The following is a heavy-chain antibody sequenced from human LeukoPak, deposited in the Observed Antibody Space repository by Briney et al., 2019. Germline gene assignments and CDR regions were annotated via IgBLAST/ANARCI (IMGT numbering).Heavy chain of an antibody. Sequence: ASVKVSCKASGGTFSSYAISWVRQAPGQGLEWMGWINPNSGGTNYAQKFQGRVTMTRDTSISTAYMELSRMRSDDTAVYYCARPPSAELEPYNWFDPWGQGTLVTVSS. V-gene: IGHV1-2*02. J-gene: IGHJ5*02. CDR3: ARPPSAELEPYNWFDP. CDR2: INPNSGGT. D-gene: IGHD1-1*01. CDR1: GGTFSSYA.